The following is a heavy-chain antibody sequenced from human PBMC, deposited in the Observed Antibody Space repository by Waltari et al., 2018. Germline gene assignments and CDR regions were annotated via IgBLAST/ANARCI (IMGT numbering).Heavy chain of an antibody. V-gene: IGHV4-39*02. J-gene: IGHJ3*02. CDR2: IYPGGDT. Sequence: QLQLQESGPGLVKSSETLSLTCTVSGGSISRSAYYWVWLRQPPGKELEWIGSIYPGGDTYYHSSLESRVRLSVYRSSNHFSMRLRSVTAADTAVYYCARRGDWLPLDAFDIWGQGTVVTVSS. CDR3: ARRGDWLPLDAFDI. D-gene: IGHD2-15*01. CDR1: GGSISRSAYY.